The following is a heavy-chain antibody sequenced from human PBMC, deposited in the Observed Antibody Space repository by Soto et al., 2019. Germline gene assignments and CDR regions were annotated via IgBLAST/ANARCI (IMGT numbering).Heavy chain of an antibody. J-gene: IGHJ4*02. CDR2: ITNSGSTK. V-gene: IGHV3-11*01. Sequence: GGSLRLSCAASGFPFSDYYMSWIRQAPGKGLEWVSHITNSGSTKYYADSVKGRFTISRDNAKNSLFLQMNSLRAEDTAVYYCARTLADRFDYWGQGTPVTVSS. CDR1: GFPFSDYY. D-gene: IGHD6-6*01. CDR3: ARTLADRFDY.